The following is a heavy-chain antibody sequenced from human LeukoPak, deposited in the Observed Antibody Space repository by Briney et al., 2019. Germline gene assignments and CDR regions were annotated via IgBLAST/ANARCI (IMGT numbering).Heavy chain of an antibody. D-gene: IGHD3-22*01. CDR1: GFTLSRYW. Sequence: PGGSLRLSCAASGFTLSRYWMHWVRQAPGKGLVWVSRIESDGTTTTYADSVKGRFTISRDNAKNTLYLQMNSLRAEDTAVYYCTRGQSSGYSSGDYWGQGTLVTVSS. J-gene: IGHJ4*02. CDR2: IESDGTTT. V-gene: IGHV3-74*01. CDR3: TRGQSSGYSSGDY.